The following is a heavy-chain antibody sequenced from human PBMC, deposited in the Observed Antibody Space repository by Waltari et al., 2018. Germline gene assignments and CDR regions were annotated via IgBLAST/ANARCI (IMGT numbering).Heavy chain of an antibody. Sequence: EVQLLESGGGLVQPGGSLRLSCAASGFTFNHYAMHWFRQAPGKEMEWVSSITGSGVDTYHAESVRGRFTISRDNSNNKIFLQMNSLRAEDTAVYYCVKAPRPNCSGVRCYHLDYWGQGTLVTVSS. CDR3: VKAPRPNCSGVRCYHLDY. D-gene: IGHD2-15*01. CDR1: GFTFNHYA. V-gene: IGHV3-23*01. J-gene: IGHJ4*02. CDR2: ITGSGVDT.